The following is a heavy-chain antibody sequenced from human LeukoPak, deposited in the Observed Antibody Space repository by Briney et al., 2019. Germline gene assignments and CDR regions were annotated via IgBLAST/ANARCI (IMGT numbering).Heavy chain of an antibody. CDR1: GGSFSGYY. V-gene: IGHV4-34*01. CDR3: ARRTWWLRYFDY. CDR2: INHSGST. Sequence: KPSETLSLTCAVYGGSFSGYYWSWIRQPPGKGLEWIGEINHSGSTNYNPSLKSRVTISVDTSKNQFSLKLSSVTAADTAVYYCARRTWWLRYFDYWGQGTLVTVSS. J-gene: IGHJ4*02. D-gene: IGHD5-12*01.